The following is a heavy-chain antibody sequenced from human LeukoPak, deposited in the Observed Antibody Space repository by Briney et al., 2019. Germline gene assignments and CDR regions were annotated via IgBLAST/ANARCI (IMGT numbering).Heavy chain of an antibody. CDR3: ARDPYSGTYGHLYYYYMDV. V-gene: IGHV3-21*01. CDR2: ITSDSRYK. Sequence: GGSLRLSCAASEFSVGSNYMTWVRQAPGKGLEWLSSITSDSRYKYYGDSVKGRFTISRDNAKNSLFLQIDSLRAEDTAVYYCARDPYSGTYGHLYYYYMDVWGKGTTVTISS. J-gene: IGHJ6*03. CDR1: EFSVGSNY. D-gene: IGHD1-26*01.